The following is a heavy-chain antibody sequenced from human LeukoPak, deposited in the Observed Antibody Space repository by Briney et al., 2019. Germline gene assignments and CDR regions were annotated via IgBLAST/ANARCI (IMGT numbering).Heavy chain of an antibody. CDR2: INQDGSEK. V-gene: IGHV3-7*01. CDR1: GFTFSSYW. Sequence: GGSLRLSYAASGFTFSSYWMSWVRQAPGMGLEWVANINQDGSEKYYVDSVKGRFTISRGNAKNSLYLQMNSLRAEDTAVYYCAKTTVTTRGAHPYFDYWGQGTLVTVSS. CDR3: AKTTVTTRGAHPYFDY. D-gene: IGHD4-17*01. J-gene: IGHJ4*02.